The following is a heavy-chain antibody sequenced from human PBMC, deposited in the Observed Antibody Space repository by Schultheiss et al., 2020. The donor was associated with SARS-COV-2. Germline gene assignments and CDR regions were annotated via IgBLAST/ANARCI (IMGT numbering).Heavy chain of an antibody. CDR1: GGSISSGGYY. CDR2: IYYSGST. D-gene: IGHD3-16*01. V-gene: IGHV4-61*08. J-gene: IGHJ4*02. Sequence: SETLSLTCTVSGGSISSGGYYWSWIRQPPGKGLEWIGYIYYSGSTYYNPSLKSRVTISVDTSKNQFSLKLSSVTAADTAVYYCAKDDYVWGNTHFDYWGQGTLVTVSS. CDR3: AKDDYVWGNTHFDY.